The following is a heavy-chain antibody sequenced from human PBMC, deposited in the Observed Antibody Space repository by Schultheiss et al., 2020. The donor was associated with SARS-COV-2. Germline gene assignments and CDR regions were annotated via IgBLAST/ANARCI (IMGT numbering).Heavy chain of an antibody. CDR3: ARDYSGRIAAAGDWFDP. J-gene: IGHJ5*02. V-gene: IGHV4-4*07. Sequence: SETLSLTCTVSGGSISSSYWSWIRQPAGKGLEWIGRIYTSGSTNYNPSLKSRVTMSVDTSKNQFSLKLSSVTAADTAVYYCARDYSGRIAAAGDWFDPWGQGTLVTVSS. CDR2: IYTSGST. D-gene: IGHD6-13*01. CDR1: GGSISSSY.